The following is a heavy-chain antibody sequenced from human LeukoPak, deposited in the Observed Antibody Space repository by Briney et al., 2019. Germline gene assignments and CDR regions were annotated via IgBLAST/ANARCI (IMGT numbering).Heavy chain of an antibody. CDR3: AKETPAVSATATSFDY. CDR1: GFTFNSYA. J-gene: IGHJ4*02. CDR2: ISGSGGST. V-gene: IGHV3-23*01. Sequence: GGSRRLSCAASGFTFNSYAMSWVRQAPGKGLEWVSAISGSGGSTYYADSVKGRFTTSRDNSKNTLYLQMNSLRAEDTAVYYCAKETPAVSATATSFDYWGQGTLVTVSS. D-gene: IGHD2-15*01.